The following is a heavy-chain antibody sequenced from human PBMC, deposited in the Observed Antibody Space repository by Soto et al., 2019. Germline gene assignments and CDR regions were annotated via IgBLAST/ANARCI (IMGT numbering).Heavy chain of an antibody. J-gene: IGHJ3*02. CDR2: IYHSGST. V-gene: IGHV4-4*02. CDR1: GGSISSSNW. D-gene: IGHD3-10*01. CDR3: AGGGSGSYGSTKDAFDI. Sequence: QVQLQESGPGLVKPSGTLSLTCAVSGGSISSSNWWSWVRQPPGKGLEWIGEIYHSGSTNYNPSLMSRVTIAVDKSKNQCSLRLRSVTAADTAVYYCAGGGSGSYGSTKDAFDIWGQGTMVTVSS.